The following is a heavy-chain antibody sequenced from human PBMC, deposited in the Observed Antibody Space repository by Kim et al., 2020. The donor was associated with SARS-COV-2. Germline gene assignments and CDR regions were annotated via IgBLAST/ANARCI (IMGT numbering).Heavy chain of an antibody. CDR2: ISGSGGTT. CDR3: AKDRGSGGSCHND. J-gene: IGHJ4*02. D-gene: IGHD2-15*01. CDR1: GFTFSNYA. Sequence: GGSLRLSCAASGFTFSNYAMTWVRQAPGKGLEWVSVISGSGGTTYYADSVKGRFTISRDNSKNTLYLQMNSLRAEDTAVYYCAKDRGSGGSCHNDWGQGTLVTVSS. V-gene: IGHV3-23*01.